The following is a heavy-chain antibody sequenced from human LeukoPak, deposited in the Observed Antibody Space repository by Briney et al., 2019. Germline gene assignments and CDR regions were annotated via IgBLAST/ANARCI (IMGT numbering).Heavy chain of an antibody. Sequence: QPGGSLRLSCAASGFTFSSYAMSWVRQAPGKGLEWVSAISGSGGSTYYADSVKGRFTISRDNSKNTLYLQMNSLRAEDTAVYYCAWGGAIAAAGTAPYDLWGRGTLVTVSS. J-gene: IGHJ2*01. D-gene: IGHD6-13*01. CDR1: GFTFSSYA. CDR2: ISGSGGST. CDR3: AWGGAIAAAGTAPYDL. V-gene: IGHV3-23*01.